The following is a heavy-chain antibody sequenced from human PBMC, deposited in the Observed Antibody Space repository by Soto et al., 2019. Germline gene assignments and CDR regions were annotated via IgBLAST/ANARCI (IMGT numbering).Heavy chain of an antibody. D-gene: IGHD3-10*01. CDR2: ISYDGSNR. Sequence: QVQLVESGRGVAHPGRSLRLSCAASGFTFSSYGMHWVRQAPGKGLEWVAVISYDGSNRYYADSVKGRFTISRDNSKNTLYLQMNSLRAEDTAVYYCAKDEGSYLDYWGQGTLVTVSS. V-gene: IGHV3-30*18. CDR3: AKDEGSYLDY. J-gene: IGHJ4*02. CDR1: GFTFSSYG.